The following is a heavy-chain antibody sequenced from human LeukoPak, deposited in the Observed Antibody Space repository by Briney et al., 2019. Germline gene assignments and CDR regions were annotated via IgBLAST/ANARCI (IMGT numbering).Heavy chain of an antibody. CDR3: TTIKRGNIFGYFDF. J-gene: IGHJ4*02. Sequence: SETLSLTCTVSGGSMTTHHWNWIRQTPGKGPEWVGYVFDSGRTKENPSLKSRVTLSADTSKNQLSLRLSSVTAADTAVYYCTTIKRGNIFGYFDFWGQGILVTVSS. CDR2: VFDSGRT. CDR1: GGSMTTHH. D-gene: IGHD5-18*01. V-gene: IGHV4-59*11.